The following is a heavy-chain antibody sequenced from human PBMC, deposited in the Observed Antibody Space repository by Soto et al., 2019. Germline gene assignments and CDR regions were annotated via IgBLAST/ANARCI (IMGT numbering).Heavy chain of an antibody. Sequence: GGSLRLSCAASGFTFSSYAMSWVRQAPGKGLEWVSAISGSGGSTYYADSVKGRFTISRDNSKNTLYLQMNSLRAEDTAVYYCAKDDRYCTNGVCYINFDYWGQGTLVTVSS. J-gene: IGHJ4*02. CDR3: AKDDRYCTNGVCYINFDY. V-gene: IGHV3-23*01. CDR2: ISGSGGST. CDR1: GFTFSSYA. D-gene: IGHD2-8*01.